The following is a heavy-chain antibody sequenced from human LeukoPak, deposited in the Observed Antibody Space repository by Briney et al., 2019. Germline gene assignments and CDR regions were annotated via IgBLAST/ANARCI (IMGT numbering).Heavy chain of an antibody. CDR2: IYYSGST. CDR3: ARQKGYYDSSADY. Sequence: PSETLSVTCTVSGGSISSSSYYWGWIRQPPGKGLEWIGSIYYSGSTYYNPSLKSRVTISVDTSKNQFSLKLSSVTAADTAVYYCARQKGYYDSSADYWGQGTLVTVSS. J-gene: IGHJ4*02. CDR1: GGSISSSSYY. V-gene: IGHV4-39*01. D-gene: IGHD3-22*01.